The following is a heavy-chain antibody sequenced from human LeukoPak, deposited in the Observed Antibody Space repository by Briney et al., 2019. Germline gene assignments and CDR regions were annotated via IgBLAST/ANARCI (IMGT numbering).Heavy chain of an antibody. CDR1: GFTFSDYY. CDR3: ARGGSYFVH. D-gene: IGHD3-16*01. V-gene: IGHV3-11*06. CDR2: ITSGSTYT. J-gene: IGHJ4*02. Sequence: GGSLRLSCVATGFTFSDYYMSWIRQAPGKGLEWVSYITSGSTYTNHADSVKGRFTISRDNAKNSLYLQMNSLRVEDTAVYYCARGGSYFVHWGQGTLVTVSS.